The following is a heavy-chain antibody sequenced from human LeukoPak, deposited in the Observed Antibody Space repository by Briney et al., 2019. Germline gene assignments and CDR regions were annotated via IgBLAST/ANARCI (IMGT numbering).Heavy chain of an antibody. Sequence: RPGGSLRLSCAASGFTVSSNYMSWVRQAPGKGLEWVSVIYSGGSTYYADSVKGRFTISRDNSKNTLYLQMNSLRAEDTAVYYYASPSGSYYFDYWGQGTLVTVSS. V-gene: IGHV3-66*02. J-gene: IGHJ4*02. CDR1: GFTVSSNY. CDR3: ASPSGSYYFDY. D-gene: IGHD1-26*01. CDR2: IYSGGST.